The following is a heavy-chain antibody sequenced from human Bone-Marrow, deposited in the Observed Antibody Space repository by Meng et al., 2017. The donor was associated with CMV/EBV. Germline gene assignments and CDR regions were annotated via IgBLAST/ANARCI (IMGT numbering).Heavy chain of an antibody. Sequence: GESLKISCAASGFTLSNYSLNWVRQAPGKGLEWVSSISSGGNYKYYPDAMKGRFTISRDNAKNSLYLQMNSLRAEDTALYYCARALKPGGIVGATADYWGQGTLVTVSS. CDR1: GFTLSNYS. CDR3: ARALKPGGIVGATADY. J-gene: IGHJ4*02. CDR2: ISSGGNYK. D-gene: IGHD1-26*01. V-gene: IGHV3-21*04.